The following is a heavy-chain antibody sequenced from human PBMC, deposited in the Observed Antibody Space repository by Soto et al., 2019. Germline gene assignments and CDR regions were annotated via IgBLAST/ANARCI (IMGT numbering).Heavy chain of an antibody. CDR3: ARGKSLAGEY. Sequence: EVQLVESGGGLVQPGGSLRLSCAASGFTFSSYWMSWVRQAPGKGLECVANIKQDGNEKFYVDSVKGRFTISRDNAKNSLFLQMNSLTAEDTAVYYCARGKSLAGEYWGQGTLVAVSS. J-gene: IGHJ4*02. CDR2: IKQDGNEK. V-gene: IGHV3-7*05. D-gene: IGHD2-15*01. CDR1: GFTFSSYW.